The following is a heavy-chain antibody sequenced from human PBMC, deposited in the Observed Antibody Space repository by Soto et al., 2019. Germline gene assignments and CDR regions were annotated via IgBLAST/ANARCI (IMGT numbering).Heavy chain of an antibody. J-gene: IGHJ6*03. CDR3: ARQTVSYYYYYYMDV. CDR1: GGSISSSSYY. Sequence: SETLSLTGTVSGGSISSSSYYWGWIRKPPGKGLEWIGSIYYSGSTYYNPSLKSRVTISVDTSKNQFSLKLSSVTAADTAVYYCARQTVSYYYYYYMDVWGKGTTVTVSS. CDR2: IYYSGST. D-gene: IGHD4-4*01. V-gene: IGHV4-39*01.